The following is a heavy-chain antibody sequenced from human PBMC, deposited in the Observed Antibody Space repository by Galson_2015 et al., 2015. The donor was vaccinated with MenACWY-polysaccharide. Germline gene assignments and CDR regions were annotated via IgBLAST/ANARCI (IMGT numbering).Heavy chain of an antibody. CDR1: GFTFDDYA. CDR3: AKDMGSYFFGAFDI. Sequence: GFTFDDYAMHWVRQAPGKGLEWVSGISWNSGSIGYADSAKGRFTISRDNAKNSLYLQMNSLRAEDTALYYCAKDMGSYFFGAFDIWGQGTMVTVSS. CDR2: ISWNSGSI. D-gene: IGHD1-26*01. V-gene: IGHV3-9*01. J-gene: IGHJ3*02.